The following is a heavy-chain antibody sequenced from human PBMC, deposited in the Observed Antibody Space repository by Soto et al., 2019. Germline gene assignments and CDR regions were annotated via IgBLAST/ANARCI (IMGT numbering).Heavy chain of an antibody. V-gene: IGHV1-18*01. Sequence: ASVKVSCKASGYTFTSYGISWVRQAPGQGLEWMGWISAYNGNTNYAQKLQGRVTMTTDTSTSTAYMELRSLRSDDTAVYYGATRRGYSGYDPGWCDPWGQGTLVTVSS. CDR3: ATRRGYSGYDPGWCDP. CDR1: GYTFTSYG. CDR2: ISAYNGNT. D-gene: IGHD5-12*01. J-gene: IGHJ5*02.